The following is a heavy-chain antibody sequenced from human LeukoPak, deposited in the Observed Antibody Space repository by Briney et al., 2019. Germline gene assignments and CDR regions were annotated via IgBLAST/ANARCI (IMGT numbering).Heavy chain of an antibody. V-gene: IGHV1-69*05. CDR1: GYTFTSYA. D-gene: IGHD3-22*01. CDR3: ARDSPNDSSGYYHDY. CDR2: IIPIFGAA. J-gene: IGHJ4*02. Sequence: APVKVSCKASGYTFTSYAISWVRQAPGQGLEWMGRIIPIFGAANYAQQFQGRVTITTDESTSTVYMELSSLRSEDTAVYYCARDSPNDSSGYYHDYWGQGTLVTVSS.